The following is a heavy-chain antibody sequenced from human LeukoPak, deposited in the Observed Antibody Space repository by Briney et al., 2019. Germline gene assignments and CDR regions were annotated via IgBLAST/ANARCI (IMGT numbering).Heavy chain of an antibody. CDR2: INPNSGGT. CDR1: GYTFTGYY. D-gene: IGHD3-10*01. CDR3: ARDFGEGFSRFVIDY. V-gene: IGHV1-2*02. Sequence: SVKVSCKASGYTFTGYYMHLVRQAPGQGLEWMGWINPNSGGTNYAQKFQGRVTMTRDTSISTAYMELSRLKSDDTAVYYCARDFGEGFSRFVIDYWGQGTLVTVSS. J-gene: IGHJ4*02.